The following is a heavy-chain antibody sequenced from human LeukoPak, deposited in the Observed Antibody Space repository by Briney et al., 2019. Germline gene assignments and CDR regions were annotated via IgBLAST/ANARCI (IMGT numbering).Heavy chain of an antibody. J-gene: IGHJ6*02. V-gene: IGHV3-30*03. D-gene: IGHD6-13*01. CDR3: ARACLYSSSSNRYGMDV. CDR1: GFTFTTYG. CDR2: ISYDGSYE. Sequence: GGSMRLSCAASGFTFTTYGMHWVRQAPGKGLEWVAVISYDGSYEYYVDSVKGRFTISRDNSKNTLYLQMNSLRAEDTAVYYCARACLYSSSSNRYGMDVWGQGTTVTVSS.